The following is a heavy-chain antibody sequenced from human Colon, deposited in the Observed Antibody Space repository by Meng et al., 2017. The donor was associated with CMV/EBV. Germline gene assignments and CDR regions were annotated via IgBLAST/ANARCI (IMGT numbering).Heavy chain of an antibody. CDR2: IYSNGYA. CDR3: ARDTKWFNWFDP. J-gene: IGHJ5*02. Sequence: GSLRLSCTVSGGSITRDDYYWGWIRQPPGKGLEWIGSIYSNGYASFNPSLKSRVNISVDTSKNQFSLKLNSLTAADTAVYYCARDTKWFNWFDPWGQGTLVTVSS. CDR1: GGSITRDDYY. V-gene: IGHV4-39*07. D-gene: IGHD3-22*01.